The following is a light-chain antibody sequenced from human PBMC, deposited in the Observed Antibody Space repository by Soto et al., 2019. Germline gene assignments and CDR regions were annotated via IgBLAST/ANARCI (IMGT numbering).Light chain of an antibody. Sequence: QSVLTQPAAVSGSPGQSITISCTGTSSDVGSYNLVSWYQQHPGKVPKLMIYEGSERPSGVSNRFSGSKSGNTASLTISGLQAEDEADYYCCSYAGRTTGVFGGGTKLTVL. J-gene: IGLJ3*02. CDR3: CSYAGRTTGV. CDR2: EGS. V-gene: IGLV2-23*01. CDR1: SSDVGSYNL.